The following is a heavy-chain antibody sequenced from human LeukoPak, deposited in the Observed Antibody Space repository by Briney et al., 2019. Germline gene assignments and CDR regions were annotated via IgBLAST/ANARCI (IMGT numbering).Heavy chain of an antibody. D-gene: IGHD6-13*01. CDR2: INHSGST. CDR3: ARARYSSSWFSRPFDY. Sequence: SETLSLTCAVYGGSFSDYYWSWIRQPPGKGLEWIGEINHSGSTNYNPSLKSRVTISVDTSKNQFSLKLSSVTAADTAVYYCARARYSSSWFSRPFDYWGQGTLVTVSS. CDR1: GGSFSDYY. J-gene: IGHJ4*02. V-gene: IGHV4-34*01.